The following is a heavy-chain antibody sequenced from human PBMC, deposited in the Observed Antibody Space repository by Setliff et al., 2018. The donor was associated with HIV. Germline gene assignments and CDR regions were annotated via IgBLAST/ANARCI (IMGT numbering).Heavy chain of an antibody. Sequence: GGSLRLSCAASGFTFSYAWMSWVRQAPGKGLEWVSSISSNSARTIYYAGSVKGRFTISRDNGKDSLYLQMNSLRADDTALYYCAREGQATDSFDIWGQGTMVTVSS. V-gene: IGHV3-11*04. J-gene: IGHJ3*02. CDR2: ISSNSARTI. D-gene: IGHD5-12*01. CDR1: GFTFSYAW. CDR3: AREGQATDSFDI.